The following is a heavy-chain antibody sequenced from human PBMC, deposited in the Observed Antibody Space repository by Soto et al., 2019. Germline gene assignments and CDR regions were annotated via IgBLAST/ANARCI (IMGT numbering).Heavy chain of an antibody. Sequence: PGGSLRLSCATSASSFTEYAMGWVRQAPGKGLEWVSAISGSGKNKYYADSVKGRFTISRDNSKNTLYLQMNSLRAEDTAVYYCAKDQRVWIAAAGMLDYYYYYYMDVWGKGTTVTVSS. CDR3: AKDQRVWIAAAGMLDYYYYYYMDV. V-gene: IGHV3-23*01. J-gene: IGHJ6*03. CDR2: ISGSGKNK. CDR1: ASSFTEYA. D-gene: IGHD6-13*01.